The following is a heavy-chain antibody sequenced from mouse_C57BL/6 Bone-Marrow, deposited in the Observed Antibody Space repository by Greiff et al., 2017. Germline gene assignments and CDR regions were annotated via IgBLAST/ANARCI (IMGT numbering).Heavy chain of an antibody. CDR3: ARPDYGSPFAY. D-gene: IGHD1-1*01. CDR2: IDPNRGGT. V-gene: IGHV1-72*01. J-gene: IGHJ3*01. Sequence: QVQLQQPGAELVKPGASVKLSCKASGYTFTSYWMHWVKQRPGRGLEWIGRIDPNRGGTKYNEKFKGKATLTVDKPSSTAYMQLSRLTSEDSAVXACARPDYGSPFAYWGQGTLVTVSA. CDR1: GYTFTSYW.